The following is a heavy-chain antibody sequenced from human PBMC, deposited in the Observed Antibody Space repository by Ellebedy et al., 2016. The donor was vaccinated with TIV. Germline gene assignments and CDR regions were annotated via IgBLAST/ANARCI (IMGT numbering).Heavy chain of an antibody. CDR1: GGTFSSYA. D-gene: IGHD2-21*02. J-gene: IGHJ3*02. CDR2: IIPIFGTA. CDR3: AADADCGNDCYPAAFDI. Sequence: ASVKVSCKASGGTFSSYAISWVRQAPGQGLEWMGGIIPIFGTANYAQKFQERVTITRDMSTSTTHMELSSLRSEDTAVYYCAADADCGNDCYPAAFDIWGQGTLVTVSS. V-gene: IGHV1-69*05.